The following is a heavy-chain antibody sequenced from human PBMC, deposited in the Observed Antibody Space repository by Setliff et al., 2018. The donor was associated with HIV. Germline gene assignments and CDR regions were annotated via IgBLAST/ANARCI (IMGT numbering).Heavy chain of an antibody. D-gene: IGHD6-6*01. CDR1: GYTFTNYG. Sequence: ASVKVSCKASGYTFTNYGINWVRQAPGQGLEWMGWISVHNGKTNFAQKVPGRVTMTTDTSTSTAYMEVRSLRSDDTATYYCARGYSTSSSYYCGMDVWGQGTTVTVSS. V-gene: IGHV1-18*01. J-gene: IGHJ6*02. CDR2: ISVHNGKT. CDR3: ARGYSTSSSYYCGMDV.